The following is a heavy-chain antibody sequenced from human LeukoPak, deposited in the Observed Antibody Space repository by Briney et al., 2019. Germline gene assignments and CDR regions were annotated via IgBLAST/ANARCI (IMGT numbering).Heavy chain of an antibody. CDR3: VRAQNGNHGLFDY. CDR2: VSTDGSRT. J-gene: IGHJ4*02. CDR1: DFTFTNYW. D-gene: IGHD1-14*01. Sequence: GGSLRLSCAASDFTFTNYWMHWVRQAPGKGLEWVLRVSTDGSRTSYADSVKGRFTISRDNAKNIVSVQMNGLRAEDSAVYFCVRAQNGNHGLFDYWGQGTLVTVSS. V-gene: IGHV3-74*01.